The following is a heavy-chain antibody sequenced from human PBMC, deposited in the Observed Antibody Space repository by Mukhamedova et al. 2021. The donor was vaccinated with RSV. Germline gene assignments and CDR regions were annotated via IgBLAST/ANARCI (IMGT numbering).Heavy chain of an antibody. V-gene: IGHV3-7*03. Sequence: GAKIKEDGSDKNFVDSVKCRFTISRDNAKNSLYLQMNSLRAEDTAVYYCARGGYYYEAWGQGTLVTVSS. CDR3: ARGGYYYEA. D-gene: IGHD2/OR15-2a*01. CDR2: IKEDGSDK. J-gene: IGHJ4*02.